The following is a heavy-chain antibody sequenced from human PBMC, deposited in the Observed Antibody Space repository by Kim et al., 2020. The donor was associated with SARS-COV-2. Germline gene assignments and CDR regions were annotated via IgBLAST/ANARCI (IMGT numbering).Heavy chain of an antibody. Sequence: YNADSVTGRLTNSRDNSKNTLYLQMNSLRAEDTAVYYCARDLGFSSDGSGYWGQGTLVTVSS. CDR3: ARDLGFSSDGSGY. J-gene: IGHJ4*02. D-gene: IGHD6-19*01. V-gene: IGHV3-33*01.